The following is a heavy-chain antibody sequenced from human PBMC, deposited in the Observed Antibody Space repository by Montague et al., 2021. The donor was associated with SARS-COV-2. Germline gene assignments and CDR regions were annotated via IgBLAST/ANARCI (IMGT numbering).Heavy chain of an antibody. CDR3: ARHYDHSSRVDS. D-gene: IGHD3-16*01. V-gene: IGHV4-59*08. J-gene: IGHJ4*02. Sequence: SETLSLTCTVSGGSISSDYWTWIRQPPGKGLEWIGFVYYRGNTYYNPSHRGRVTISVDTSGNHFSLTLSSVTAAATAIYYCARHYDHSSRVDSWGQGTLVTVSS. CDR2: VYYRGNT. CDR1: GGSISSDY.